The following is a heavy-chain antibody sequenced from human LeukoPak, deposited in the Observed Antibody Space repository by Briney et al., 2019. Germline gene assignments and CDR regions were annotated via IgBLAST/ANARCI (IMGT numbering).Heavy chain of an antibody. D-gene: IGHD3-16*01. CDR1: GFTFSSYA. V-gene: IGHV3-23*01. J-gene: IGHJ6*02. Sequence: GGSLRLSCAASGFTFSSYAMSWVRQAPGKGLEWVSAIRDSGSSTHYADSVKGRFTTSRDNAKNSLYLQMSNLRAEDTAVYFCARGGGLDVWGQGATVTVSS. CDR3: ARGGGLDV. CDR2: IRDSGSST.